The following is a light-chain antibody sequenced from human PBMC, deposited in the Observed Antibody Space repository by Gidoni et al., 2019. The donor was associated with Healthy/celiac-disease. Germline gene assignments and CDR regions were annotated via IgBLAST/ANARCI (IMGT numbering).Light chain of an antibody. CDR1: QSISSY. CDR3: QQSYSTPPT. CDR2: AES. J-gene: IGKJ1*01. Sequence: DIQMTQSPSSLFASVGDRVTITCRASQSISSYLNWYQQKPGKAPKLLIYAESSLQSGVPSRFSGSESGTDFTLTISSLQPEDFATYYCQQSYSTPPTFGQGTKVEIK. V-gene: IGKV1-39*01.